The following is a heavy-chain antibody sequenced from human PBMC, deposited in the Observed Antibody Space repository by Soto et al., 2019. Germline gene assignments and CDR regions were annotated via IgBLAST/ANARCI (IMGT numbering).Heavy chain of an antibody. CDR3: ARVLYYGSGSYSPYGMDV. D-gene: IGHD3-10*01. CDR2: VSPPFRTS. CDR1: GDSFNNNG. V-gene: IGHV1-69*01. Sequence: QVQLVQCGAEVKKPGSSVKVSCKTSGDSFNNNGIGWVRQAPGHGLEWMGGVSPPFRTSNYARKFQGRISITADASTGTVNMELSSLTSEDTAQYYCARVLYYGSGSYSPYGMDVWGQGTTVTVSS. J-gene: IGHJ6*02.